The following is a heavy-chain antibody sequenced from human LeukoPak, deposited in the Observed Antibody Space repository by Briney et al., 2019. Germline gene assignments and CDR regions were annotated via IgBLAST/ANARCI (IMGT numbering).Heavy chain of an antibody. J-gene: IGHJ6*03. CDR1: GFTFSSYA. CDR2: ISDSGGST. Sequence: GGSLRLSCAASGFTFSSYAMSWVRQAPGKGLEWVSAISDSGGSTYYADSVKGRFTISRDNSKNTLYLQMNSLRAEDTAVYYCAKGSSSSWFYYYYMDVWGKGTTVTVSS. V-gene: IGHV3-23*01. D-gene: IGHD6-13*01. CDR3: AKGSSSSWFYYYYMDV.